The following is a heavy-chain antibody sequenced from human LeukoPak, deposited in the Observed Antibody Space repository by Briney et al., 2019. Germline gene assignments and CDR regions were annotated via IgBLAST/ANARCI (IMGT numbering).Heavy chain of an antibody. CDR2: ISSSSSYI. V-gene: IGHV3-21*01. CDR1: GFTFSSYS. Sequence: GGSLRLSCAASGFTFSSYSMNWVRQAPGKGLEWVSSISSSSSYIYYADSVKGRFTISRDNAKNSLYLQMNSLRAEDTAVYYCARDNGGWLVPPGKGLDYWGQGTLVTVSS. D-gene: IGHD6-19*01. J-gene: IGHJ4*02. CDR3: ARDNGGWLVPPGKGLDY.